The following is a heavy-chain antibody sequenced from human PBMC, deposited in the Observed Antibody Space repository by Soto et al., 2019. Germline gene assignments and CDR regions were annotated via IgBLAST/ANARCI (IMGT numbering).Heavy chain of an antibody. CDR1: GFTFSSYA. Sequence: GGSLRLSCAASGFTFSSYAMSWVRQAPGKGLEWVSAISGSGGSTYYADSVKGRFTISRDNSKNTLYLQMNSLRAEDTAVYYCAKDLRGARIAVAGTRSGYGGDYWGQGTLVTVSS. J-gene: IGHJ4*02. D-gene: IGHD6-19*01. CDR3: AKDLRGARIAVAGTRSGYGGDY. V-gene: IGHV3-23*01. CDR2: ISGSGGST.